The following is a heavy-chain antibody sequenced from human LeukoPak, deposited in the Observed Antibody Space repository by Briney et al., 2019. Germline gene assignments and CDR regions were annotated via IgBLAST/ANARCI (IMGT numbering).Heavy chain of an antibody. CDR3: ARDWGHGGPDY. Sequence: SGPALVQPTQTLTLTCTFSGFSLRTSGMCVSWIRQPPGKALEWLARIDWDDDKYYSTSLKTRLTISKDTSKNQVVLTMTNMDPVDTAVYYCARDWGHGGPDYWGQGTLVTVSS. V-gene: IGHV2-70*11. CDR1: GFSLRTSGMC. J-gene: IGHJ4*02. CDR2: IDWDDDK. D-gene: IGHD3-16*01.